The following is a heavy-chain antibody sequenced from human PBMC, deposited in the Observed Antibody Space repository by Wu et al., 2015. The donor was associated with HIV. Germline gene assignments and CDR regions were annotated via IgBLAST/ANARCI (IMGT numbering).Heavy chain of an antibody. CDR3: ARPSYGSGVIRTGSDP. J-gene: IGHJ5*02. Sequence: QVQLVQSGAEVKKPGASVKVSCKASGYTFTGYYMHWVRQAPGQGLEWMGWINPNSGGTNYAQKFQGRVTMTRDTSISTAYMELSRLRSDDTAVYYCARPSYGSGVIRTGSDPWGQGTLVTVSS. D-gene: IGHD3-10*01. V-gene: IGHV1-2*02. CDR1: GYTFTGYY. CDR2: INPNSGGT.